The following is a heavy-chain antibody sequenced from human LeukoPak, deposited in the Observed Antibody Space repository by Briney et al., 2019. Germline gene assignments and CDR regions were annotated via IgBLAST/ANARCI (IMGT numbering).Heavy chain of an antibody. J-gene: IGHJ6*02. CDR2: ISYDGSNK. V-gene: IGHV3-30*18. D-gene: IGHD6-13*01. CDR1: GFTFSSYD. CDR3: AKDLQPRGYSSSYGMDV. Sequence: PGGSLRLSCAASGFTFSSYDMHWVRQAPGKGLEWVAVISYDGSNKYYADSVKGRFTISRDNSKNTLYLQMNSLRAEDTAVYYCAKDLQPRGYSSSYGMDVWGQGTTVTVSS.